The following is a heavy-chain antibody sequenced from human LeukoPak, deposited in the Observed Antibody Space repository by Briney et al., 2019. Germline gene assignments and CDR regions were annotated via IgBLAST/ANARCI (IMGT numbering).Heavy chain of an antibody. V-gene: IGHV3-23*01. Sequence: PGGTLRLSCAASGFTFSSYGMSWVRQAPGKGLEWASGISGSGGSTYYADSVKGRFTISRDNSKNTLYLQMNSLRAEDTAVYYCAKGNSGWYLAFDYWGQGTLVTVSS. CDR2: ISGSGGST. CDR3: AKGNSGWYLAFDY. J-gene: IGHJ4*02. CDR1: GFTFSSYG. D-gene: IGHD6-19*01.